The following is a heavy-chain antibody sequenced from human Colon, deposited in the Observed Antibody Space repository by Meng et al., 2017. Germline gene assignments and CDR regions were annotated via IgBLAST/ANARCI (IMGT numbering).Heavy chain of an antibody. V-gene: IGHV4-38-2*02. CDR3: VGESTSIAGSPPHY. CDR2: SFHSGTT. Sequence: SETLSLTCTVSGYSIGSGYYFGWFRQPPRKGLQWFGSSFHSGTTYYNTSLHTRVTMSAHTFKNKLYLKMSSATAADTAVYYCVGESTSIAGSPPHYWGQGPLVTVSS. D-gene: IGHD3-10*01. J-gene: IGHJ4*02. CDR1: GYSIGSGYY.